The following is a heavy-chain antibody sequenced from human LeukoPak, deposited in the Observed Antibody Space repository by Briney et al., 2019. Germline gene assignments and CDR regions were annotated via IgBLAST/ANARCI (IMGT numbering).Heavy chain of an antibody. D-gene: IGHD6-19*01. Sequence: NPSETLSLTCTVSGGPISSYYWSWIRQPPGKGLEWIGYIYYSGSTNYNPSLKSRVTISVDTSKNQFSLKLSSVTAADTAVYYCARLRGSGWDYWGQGALVTVSS. J-gene: IGHJ4*02. CDR1: GGPISSYY. V-gene: IGHV4-59*01. CDR2: IYYSGST. CDR3: ARLRGSGWDY.